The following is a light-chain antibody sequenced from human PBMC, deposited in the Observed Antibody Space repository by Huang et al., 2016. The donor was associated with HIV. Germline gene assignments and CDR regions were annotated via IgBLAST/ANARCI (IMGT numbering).Light chain of an antibody. Sequence: DIQMTQFPSTLSASVGDRVTITCRASQSISNWLAWYQQKPGKAPKLLIYKTSSLESGVPSRFSGCGSGTVFTLIITRLQPDDFATYYCQQYNAYPWTFGQGTKVEIK. J-gene: IGKJ1*01. CDR2: KTS. CDR1: QSISNW. V-gene: IGKV1-5*03. CDR3: QQYNAYPWT.